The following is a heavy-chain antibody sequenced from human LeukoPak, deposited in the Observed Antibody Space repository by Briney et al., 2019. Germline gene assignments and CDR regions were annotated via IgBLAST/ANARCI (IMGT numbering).Heavy chain of an antibody. Sequence: SETLSLTCTVSGGSISSGSYYWSWIRQPAGKGLEWIGRTYTSGSTNYNPSLKSRVTISVDTSKNQFSLKLTSVTAADTAVYYSARDGVNTMVRGADGFDHWGQGTLVTVSS. V-gene: IGHV4-61*02. CDR1: GGSISSGSYY. J-gene: IGHJ5*02. CDR2: TYTSGST. CDR3: ARDGVNTMVRGADGFDH. D-gene: IGHD3-10*01.